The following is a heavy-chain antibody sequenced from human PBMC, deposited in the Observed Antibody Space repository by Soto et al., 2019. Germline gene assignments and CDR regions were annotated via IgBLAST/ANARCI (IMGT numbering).Heavy chain of an antibody. CDR1: GGTFSTNP. D-gene: IGHD3-10*01. CDR2: TGSGTGPG. V-gene: IGHV1-69*06. CDR3: ARRDSVGFYRYFDS. Sequence: QLQLVQSGAEVKKPGSSVKVSCKASGGTFSTNPISWVRQAPGQGLEWMGGTGSGTGPGNHAQKFQGRLTITVDKSTSTVYMELSSLSSEDTAVYYCARRDSVGFYRYFDSWGQGTLVTVSS. J-gene: IGHJ4*02.